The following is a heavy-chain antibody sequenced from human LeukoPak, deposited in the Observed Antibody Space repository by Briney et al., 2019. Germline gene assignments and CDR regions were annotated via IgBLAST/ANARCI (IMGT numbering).Heavy chain of an antibody. V-gene: IGHV3-48*01. CDR1: GFTFNTYS. D-gene: IGHD2-15*01. CDR2: ISSTSSPI. CDR3: ASRQDY. J-gene: IGHJ4*02. Sequence: GGSLRLSCAASGFTFNTYSMNWVRQAPGKGLEWVSYISSTSSPIYYADFVKGRFTISRDNAKNSLYLQMNSLRPEDTAVYYCASRQDYWGQGTLVTVSS.